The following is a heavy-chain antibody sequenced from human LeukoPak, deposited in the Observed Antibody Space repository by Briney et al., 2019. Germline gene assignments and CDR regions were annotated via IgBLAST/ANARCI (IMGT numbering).Heavy chain of an antibody. Sequence: SVKVSCKASGGTFSSYAISWVRQAPGQGLEWMGRIIPILGIANYAQKLQGRVTITADKSTSTAYMELSSLRSEDTAVYYCARDYMEGVVVPAAIVSPFDPWGQGTLVTVSS. CDR1: GGTFSSYA. CDR3: ARDYMEGVVVPAAIVSPFDP. CDR2: IIPILGIA. V-gene: IGHV1-69*04. J-gene: IGHJ5*02. D-gene: IGHD2-2*01.